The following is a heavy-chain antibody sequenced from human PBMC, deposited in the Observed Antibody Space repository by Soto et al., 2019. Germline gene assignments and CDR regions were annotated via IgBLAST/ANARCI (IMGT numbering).Heavy chain of an antibody. CDR1: GFSFSTYN. J-gene: IGHJ4*02. Sequence: PWVSLRLSCAASGFSFSTYNMNWVRQAPGKGLEWVSAINGRSNYKYYTDSVKGRFTISRDNPKNSLYLQMDSLRAEDTAVYYCVREDGLVGSNSAFDYWGQGTLVTVSS. D-gene: IGHD7-27*01. V-gene: IGHV3-21*01. CDR2: INGRSNYK. CDR3: VREDGLVGSNSAFDY.